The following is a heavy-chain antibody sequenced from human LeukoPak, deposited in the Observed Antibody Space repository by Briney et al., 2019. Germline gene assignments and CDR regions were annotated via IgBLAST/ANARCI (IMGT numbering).Heavy chain of an antibody. J-gene: IGHJ4*02. D-gene: IGHD3-22*01. V-gene: IGHV2-70*12. Sequence: SGPTLVNPTQTLTLTCTFSGFSLSTSEMCVSWIRQPPGKALEGLARIDWAEDNYYSRSLKTRPTISKDTSKNQMVLTMTNMDPVDTATYYCAHAPPLYYDSSGYYIPIYYFDYWGQGTLVTVSS. CDR1: GFSLSTSEMC. CDR2: IDWAEDN. CDR3: AHAPPLYYDSSGYYIPIYYFDY.